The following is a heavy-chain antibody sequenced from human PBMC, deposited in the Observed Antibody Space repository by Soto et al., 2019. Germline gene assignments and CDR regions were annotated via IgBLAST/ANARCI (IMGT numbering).Heavy chain of an antibody. D-gene: IGHD3-10*01. CDR2: ILYDGNNK. Sequence: GGSLRLSCAASGFTFSSYGMHWVRQAPGKGLEWVAIILYDGNNKYYADSVKGRFTISRDNSKNTLYLQMNSLRTEDTAIYYCARDDEGGSYCDLGYWGQGTLVTVSS. CDR1: GFTFSSYG. CDR3: ARDDEGGSYCDLGY. V-gene: IGHV3-30*03. J-gene: IGHJ4*02.